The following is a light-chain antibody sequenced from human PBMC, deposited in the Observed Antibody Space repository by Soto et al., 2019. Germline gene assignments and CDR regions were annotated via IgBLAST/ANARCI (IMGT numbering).Light chain of an antibody. V-gene: IGKV1-39*01. CDR3: QQSYSTPPA. J-gene: IGKJ1*01. CDR1: QSISSY. Sequence: DIQMTQSPSSLSASVGDRGTIPCPASQSISSYLNWYQQKPGKAPKLLIYAASSLQSGVPSRFSGRGSGTDFTLTISSLQPEDFATYYCQQSYSTPPAFGQGTKVDIK. CDR2: AAS.